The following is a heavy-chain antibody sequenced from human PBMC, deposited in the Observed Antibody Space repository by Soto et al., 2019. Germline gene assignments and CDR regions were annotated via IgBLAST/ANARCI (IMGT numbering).Heavy chain of an antibody. Sequence: EVQLLESGGGLVQPGGSLRLSCAASGFPFTGYAMSWVRQAPGKGLEWVSAISGHGDATFYADSVKGRFTISRDNSKNTLYLHMNSLRAEDTALYYCANSRVSMVRGLILIPNYWGQGTLVTVSS. CDR1: GFPFTGYA. V-gene: IGHV3-23*01. CDR2: ISGHGDAT. J-gene: IGHJ4*02. CDR3: ANSRVSMVRGLILIPNY. D-gene: IGHD3-10*01.